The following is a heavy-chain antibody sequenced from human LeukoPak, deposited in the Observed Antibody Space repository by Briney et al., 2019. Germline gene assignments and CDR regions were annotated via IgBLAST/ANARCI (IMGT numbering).Heavy chain of an antibody. CDR3: ARDKACSSTRCYWFDP. J-gene: IGHJ5*02. Sequence: SVKVSCKASGGTFSSYAISWVRQAPGQGLEWMGGIIPIFGTANYAQKFQGRVTITADESTSTAYMELSSLRSEDTAVYYCARDKACSSTRCYWFDPWGQGTLVTVSS. CDR2: IIPIFGTA. CDR1: GGTFSSYA. V-gene: IGHV1-69*13. D-gene: IGHD2-2*01.